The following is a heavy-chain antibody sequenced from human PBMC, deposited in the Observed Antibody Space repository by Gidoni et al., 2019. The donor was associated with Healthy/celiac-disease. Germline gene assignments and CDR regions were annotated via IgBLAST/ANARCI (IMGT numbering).Heavy chain of an antibody. D-gene: IGHD3-10*01. CDR3: AKFAMVRELEGGHYYYYGMDV. J-gene: IGHJ6*02. CDR2: ISGSGGST. CDR1: GFTFSSYA. V-gene: IGHV3-23*01. Sequence: EVQLLESGGGLVQPGGSLRLSCAASGFTFSSYAMSWVRQAPGKGLEWVSAISGSGGSTYYADSVKGRFTISRDNSKNTLYLQMNSLRAEDTAVYYCAKFAMVRELEGGHYYYYGMDVWGQGTTVTVSS.